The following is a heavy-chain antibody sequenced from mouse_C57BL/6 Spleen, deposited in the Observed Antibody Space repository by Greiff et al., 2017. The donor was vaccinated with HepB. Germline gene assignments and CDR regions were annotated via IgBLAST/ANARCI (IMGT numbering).Heavy chain of an antibody. CDR1: GFTFSDYY. J-gene: IGHJ2*01. V-gene: IGHV5-16*01. Sequence: DVKLVESEGGLVQPGSSMKLSCTASGFTFSDYYMAWVRQVPEKGLEWVANINYDGSSTYYLDSLKSRFIISRDNAKNILYLQMSSLKSEDTATYYCARGYGSYYFDYWGQGTTLTVSS. CDR3: ARGYGSYYFDY. D-gene: IGHD2-10*02. CDR2: INYDGSST.